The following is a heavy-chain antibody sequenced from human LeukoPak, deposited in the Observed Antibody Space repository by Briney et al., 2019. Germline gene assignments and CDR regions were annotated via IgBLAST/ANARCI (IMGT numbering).Heavy chain of an antibody. CDR1: GGSISSSSYY. D-gene: IGHD4-17*01. CDR3: AGARGGDYDNYYYYGMDV. CDR2: IYYSGST. Sequence: PSETPSLTCTVSGGSISSSSYYWGWIRQPPGKGLEWIGSIYYSGSTYHNPSLKSRVTISVDTSKNQFSLKLSSVTAADTAVYYCAGARGGDYDNYYYYGMDVWGQGTTVTVSS. J-gene: IGHJ6*02. V-gene: IGHV4-39*05.